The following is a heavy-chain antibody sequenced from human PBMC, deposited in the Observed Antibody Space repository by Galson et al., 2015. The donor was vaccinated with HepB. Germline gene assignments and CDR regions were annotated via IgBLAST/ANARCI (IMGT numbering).Heavy chain of an antibody. CDR3: AREGSTFGAFES. Sequence: LRLSCAASGFTVNSNYMSWVRQAPGKGLEWVSIIYSDGKTYYADSVRGRFSISRDNSKNTVYFQMNSLRAEDTAVYYCAREGSTFGAFESWGQGTLVTVSS. D-gene: IGHD1-26*01. V-gene: IGHV3-53*01. CDR1: GFTVNSNY. J-gene: IGHJ4*02. CDR2: IYSDGKT.